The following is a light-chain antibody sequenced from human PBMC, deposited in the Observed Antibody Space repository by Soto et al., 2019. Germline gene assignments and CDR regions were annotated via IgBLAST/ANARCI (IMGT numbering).Light chain of an antibody. Sequence: QAVVTQPASVSGSPGQSITISCTGTSSDVGAYNYVSWYQQHPGKAPKLIIYDVSTRPSGISDRFSGSKSGNTASLTISGLQAEDESDYYCSSYTTSVTYVFGTGTKLTVL. V-gene: IGLV2-14*01. CDR3: SSYTTSVTYV. CDR1: SSDVGAYNY. CDR2: DVS. J-gene: IGLJ1*01.